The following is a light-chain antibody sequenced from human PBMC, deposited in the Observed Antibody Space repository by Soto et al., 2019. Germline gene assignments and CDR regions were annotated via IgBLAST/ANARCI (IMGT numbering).Light chain of an antibody. Sequence: DIQMTQSPYTLSPSVGDRVSITCRASQSISSWLAWYQQKPGKAPKLLIYDASSLESGVPSRFSGSGSGTEFTLTISSLQPDDFATYYCQQYNSYSRTFGQGTKVDIK. CDR2: DAS. V-gene: IGKV1-5*01. CDR3: QQYNSYSRT. CDR1: QSISSW. J-gene: IGKJ1*01.